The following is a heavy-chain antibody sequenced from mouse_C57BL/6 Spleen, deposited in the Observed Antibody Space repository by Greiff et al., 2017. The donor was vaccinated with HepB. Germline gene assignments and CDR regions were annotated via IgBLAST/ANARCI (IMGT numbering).Heavy chain of an antibody. J-gene: IGHJ4*01. Sequence: VQLQQSGAELVRPGASVTLSCKASGYTFTDYYINWVKQRPGQGLEWIARIYPGSGNTYYNEKFKGKATLTAEKSSSTAYMQLSSLTSEDSAVYFCARGGYGSSYGNYAMDYWGQGTSVTVSS. V-gene: IGHV1-76*01. CDR2: IYPGSGNT. CDR3: ARGGYGSSYGNYAMDY. D-gene: IGHD1-1*01. CDR1: GYTFTDYY.